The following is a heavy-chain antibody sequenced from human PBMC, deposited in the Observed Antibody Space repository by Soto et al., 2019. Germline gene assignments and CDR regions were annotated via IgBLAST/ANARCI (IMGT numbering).Heavy chain of an antibody. Sequence: QVHLMESGGGVVQPGRSLRLSCEASRFTFNTYAMHWVRQAPGKGLEWVAFIWHDGTKIQYTDSVRGRFTISRDNSKNTLYLEMTSLRADDTAIYYCARDLSKGGYFDYWGQGTLVTVSS. V-gene: IGHV3-33*01. J-gene: IGHJ4*02. CDR3: ARDLSKGGYFDY. CDR1: RFTFNTYA. CDR2: IWHDGTKI. D-gene: IGHD3-16*01.